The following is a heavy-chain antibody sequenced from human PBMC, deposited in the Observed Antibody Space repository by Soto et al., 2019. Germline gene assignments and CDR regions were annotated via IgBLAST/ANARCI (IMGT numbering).Heavy chain of an antibody. V-gene: IGHV3-23*01. CDR1: GFTFSSYA. CDR3: AKHLASSGWSDY. CDR2: ISGSGGST. Sequence: PGGSLRLSCAASGFTFSSYAMSWVRQAPGKGLEWVSAISGSGGSTYYADSVKGRFTISRDNSKNTLYLQMNSLRAENTAVYYCAKHLASSGWSDYWGQGTLVTVSS. D-gene: IGHD6-19*01. J-gene: IGHJ4*02.